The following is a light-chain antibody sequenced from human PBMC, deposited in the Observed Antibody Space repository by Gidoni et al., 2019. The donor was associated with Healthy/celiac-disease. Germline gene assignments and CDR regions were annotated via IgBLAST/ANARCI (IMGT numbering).Light chain of an antibody. CDR3: QSYDSSLSGSVV. CDR1: SSNIGAGYD. Sequence: QSVLTQPPSVSGAPGQSVTISCTGSSSNIGAGYDVHWYHQLPGTAPKLLIYGNSNRLSGVPDRFSGSKSGTSASLAITGLQAEDEADYYCQSYDSSLSGSVVFGGGTKLTVL. CDR2: GNS. V-gene: IGLV1-40*01. J-gene: IGLJ2*01.